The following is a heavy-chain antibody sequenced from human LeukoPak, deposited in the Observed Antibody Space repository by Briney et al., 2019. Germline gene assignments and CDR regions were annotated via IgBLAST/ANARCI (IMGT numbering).Heavy chain of an antibody. V-gene: IGHV4-59*08. CDR3: ARRIPYYYDSSGYYDY. CDR2: IYYSGST. D-gene: IGHD3-22*01. J-gene: IGHJ4*02. CDR1: GGSISSYY. Sequence: SETLSLTCTVSGGSISSYYWSWIRQPPGKGLEWIGDIYYSGSTNYNPSLKSRATISVDTSKNQFSLKLSSVTAADTAVYYCARRIPYYYDSSGYYDYWGQGTLVTVSS.